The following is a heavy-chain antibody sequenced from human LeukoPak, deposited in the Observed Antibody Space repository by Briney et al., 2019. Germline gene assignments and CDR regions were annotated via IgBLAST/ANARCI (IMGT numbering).Heavy chain of an antibody. J-gene: IGHJ4*02. V-gene: IGHV3-7*01. D-gene: IGHD1-26*01. CDR2: IKQDGSER. CDR3: ARDKVSGATHFDY. CDR1: GFTFSSYW. Sequence: GGSLRLSCAASGFTFSSYWMSWVRQAPGKGLEWEANIKQDGSERYYVDSVKGRFTISRDNTKNSLYLQMSSLRAEDTAVYYCARDKVSGATHFDYWGQGTLVTVSS.